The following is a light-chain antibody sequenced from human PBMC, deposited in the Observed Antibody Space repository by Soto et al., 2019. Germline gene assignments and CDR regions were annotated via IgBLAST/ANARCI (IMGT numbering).Light chain of an antibody. CDR1: SSDVGAYNY. CDR3: SSYTTSSSYV. J-gene: IGLJ1*01. V-gene: IGLV2-14*03. Sequence: QSALTQPASVSGSPGQWITISCTGTSSDVGAYNYVSWYQQHPGKAPQLMIYDVSIRPSGISYRFSGSKSGNTASLTISGLQAEDEADYYCSSYTTSSSYVFGNGTKVTVL. CDR2: DVS.